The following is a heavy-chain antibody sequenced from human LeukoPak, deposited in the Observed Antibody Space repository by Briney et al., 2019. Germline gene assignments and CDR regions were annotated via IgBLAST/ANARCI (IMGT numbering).Heavy chain of an antibody. Sequence: RASVKVSCKASGYTFTGYYMHWVRQAPGQGLEWMGWINPNSGGTNYAQKFQGRVTMTRDTSISTAYMELSRLRSDDTAVYYCARAPHRRGIVGAPLGRGMDVWGQGTTVTVSS. CDR1: GYTFTGYY. CDR2: INPNSGGT. D-gene: IGHD1-26*01. CDR3: ARAPHRRGIVGAPLGRGMDV. J-gene: IGHJ6*02. V-gene: IGHV1-2*02.